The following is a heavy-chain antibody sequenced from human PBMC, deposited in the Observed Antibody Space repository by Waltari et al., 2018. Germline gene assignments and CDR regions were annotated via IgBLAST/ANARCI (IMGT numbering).Heavy chain of an antibody. CDR1: GFTFSSYV. J-gene: IGHJ3*02. CDR3: ARGGSQYYYNSSGYDAFDI. D-gene: IGHD3-22*01. Sequence: QGQLVESGGGVVQPGRSLRLSCAASGFTFSSYVLHSVRPAPGKGLEWVAVISYDGSNKYYADSVKGRFTISRDNSKNTLYLQMNSLRAEDTAVYYCARGGSQYYYNSSGYDAFDIWGQGTMVTVSS. V-gene: IGHV3-30-3*01. CDR2: ISYDGSNK.